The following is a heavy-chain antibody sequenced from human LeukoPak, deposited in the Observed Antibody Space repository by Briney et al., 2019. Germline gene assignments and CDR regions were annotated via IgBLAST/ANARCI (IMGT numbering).Heavy chain of an antibody. CDR2: IYPGDSDT. CDR1: GYTFTSYW. CDR3: ARLPTTYGSQTYFDY. D-gene: IGHD3-10*01. Sequence: GESLKISCKGSGYTFTSYWIAWVRQMPGKGLEWMGIIYPGDSDTTYSPSFQGQVTISADKSIITAYLQWSSLKASDTAMYYCARLPTTYGSQTYFDYWGQGNMVTVSS. J-gene: IGHJ4*02. V-gene: IGHV5-51*01.